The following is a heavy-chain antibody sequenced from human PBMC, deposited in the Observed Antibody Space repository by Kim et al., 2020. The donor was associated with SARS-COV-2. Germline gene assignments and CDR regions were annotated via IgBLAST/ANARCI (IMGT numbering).Heavy chain of an antibody. J-gene: IGHJ2*01. Sequence: GGSLRLSCAASGFTFSSYSMNWVRQAPGKGLEWVSSISSSSSYIYYADSVKGRFTISRDNAKNSLYLQMNSLRAEDTAVYYCAGGAFGVVIIGWYFDLWGRGTLVTVSS. CDR1: GFTFSSYS. D-gene: IGHD3-3*01. V-gene: IGHV3-21*01. CDR3: AGGAFGVVIIGWYFDL. CDR2: ISSSSSYI.